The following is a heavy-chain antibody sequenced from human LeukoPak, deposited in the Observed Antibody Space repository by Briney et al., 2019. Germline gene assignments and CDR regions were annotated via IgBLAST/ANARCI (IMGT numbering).Heavy chain of an antibody. CDR3: ARDGYNSSYYMDV. Sequence: ASVKVSCKASGYTFTGYYMYWVRQAPGQGLEWMGWINPNSGGTNYAQKFQGRVTMTRDTSISTAYMELSRLRSDDAAVYYCARDGYNSSYYMDVWGKGTTVTVSS. J-gene: IGHJ6*03. V-gene: IGHV1-2*02. D-gene: IGHD5-24*01. CDR2: INPNSGGT. CDR1: GYTFTGYY.